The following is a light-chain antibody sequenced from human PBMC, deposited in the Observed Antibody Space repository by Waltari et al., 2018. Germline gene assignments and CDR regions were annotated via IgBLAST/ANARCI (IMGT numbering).Light chain of an antibody. Sequence: QSVLTQPPSASGTPGQRVPLSLSGGIPNLATNYVYWYQQFPGTAPKLLIQRNNQRPSGVLDRFAGSKSGTSASLAISGLRSEDEADYYCASWDDSLSVGVFGGGTKLTVL. V-gene: IGLV1-47*01. J-gene: IGLJ3*02. CDR2: RNN. CDR1: IPNLATNY. CDR3: ASWDDSLSVGV.